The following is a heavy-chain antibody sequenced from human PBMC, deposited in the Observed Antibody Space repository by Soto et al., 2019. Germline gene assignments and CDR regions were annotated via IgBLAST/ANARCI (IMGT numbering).Heavy chain of an antibody. CDR2: INSDGSST. J-gene: IGHJ6*02. V-gene: IGHV3-74*01. CDR3: AKGVSSSSGYYGMDV. CDR1: GFTFSSYW. D-gene: IGHD6-6*01. Sequence: GGSLRLSCAASGFTFSSYWMHWVRQAPGKGLVWVSRINSDGSSTNYADSVKGRFTISRDNAKNTLYLQMNSLRAEDTAVYYCAKGVSSSSGYYGMDVWGQGTTVTVSS.